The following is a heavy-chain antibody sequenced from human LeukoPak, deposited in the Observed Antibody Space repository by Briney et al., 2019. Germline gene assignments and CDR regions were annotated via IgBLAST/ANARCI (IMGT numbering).Heavy chain of an antibody. Sequence: PPASVKVSCNASGYTFTGYYRRWVRQAPGQGLEWMGCIYPNSSGTNYAQKFQGSVTMTRDTSISTAYMELSRLSSDDTAVSYCARAAGDYFGFSSCLDYWGQGTLVTVSS. V-gene: IGHV1-2*02. J-gene: IGHJ4*02. D-gene: IGHD4-17*01. CDR1: GYTFTGYY. CDR2: IYPNSSGT. CDR3: ARAAGDYFGFSSCLDY.